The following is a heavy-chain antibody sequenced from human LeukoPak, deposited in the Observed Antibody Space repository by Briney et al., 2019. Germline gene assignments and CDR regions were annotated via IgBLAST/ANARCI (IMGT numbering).Heavy chain of an antibody. CDR1: GFTFSSYA. D-gene: IGHD2-21*02. V-gene: IGHV3-21*04. CDR3: VQMAPYCGGDCYFDN. J-gene: IGHJ4*03. Sequence: GGSLRLSCAASGFTFSSYAMMWVRQAPGKGLEWVSSIDSTSSFIYYADSVKGRFTISRDNPKNTLYPQTKSLRAEDTAVYYCVQMAPYCGGDCYFDNWGQGTLVTVSS. CDR2: IDSTSSFI.